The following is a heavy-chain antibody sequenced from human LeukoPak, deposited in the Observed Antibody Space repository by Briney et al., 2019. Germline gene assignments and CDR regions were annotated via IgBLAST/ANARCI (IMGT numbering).Heavy chain of an antibody. J-gene: IGHJ6*03. CDR3: AKLGHGGYYSYMDV. D-gene: IGHD2-21*01. V-gene: IGHV3-23*01. Sequence: PGGSLRLSCTVSGFTFGNYAMTWVRQGPGKGLESVSSASTDGTPYYANSVKGRFTISRDNSKSTLYLRMNSLRAEDTAVYYCAKLGHGGYYSYMDVWGKGPTVTVSS. CDR1: GFTFGNYA. CDR2: ASTDGTP.